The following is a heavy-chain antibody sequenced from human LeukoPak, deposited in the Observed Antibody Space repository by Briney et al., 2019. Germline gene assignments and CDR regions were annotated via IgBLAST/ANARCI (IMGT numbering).Heavy chain of an antibody. CDR3: AREGRYYYDSSGYLGY. CDR2: INPSGGST. D-gene: IGHD3-22*01. CDR1: GGTFSTFT. J-gene: IGHJ4*02. V-gene: IGHV1-46*01. Sequence: GASVKVSCKVSGGTFSTFTLTWVRQAPGQGLEWMGLINPSGGSTTYAQKFQGRVTMTRDMSTSTVYMELSSLRSEDTAVYYCAREGRYYYDSSGYLGYWGQGTLVTVSS.